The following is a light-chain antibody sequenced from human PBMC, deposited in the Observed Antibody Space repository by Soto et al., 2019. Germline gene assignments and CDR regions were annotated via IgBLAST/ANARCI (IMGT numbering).Light chain of an antibody. CDR1: QSVSSSY. Sequence: EIVLTQSPGTLSLSPGERATLSCRASQSVSSSYLAWYQQKPGQAPRLLIYGASSRATGIPDRFGGSGSGTDFTLTISGLEPEDFAVYYCQQHGSSLWTFGQGTKVEIK. CDR3: QQHGSSLWT. J-gene: IGKJ1*01. CDR2: GAS. V-gene: IGKV3-20*01.